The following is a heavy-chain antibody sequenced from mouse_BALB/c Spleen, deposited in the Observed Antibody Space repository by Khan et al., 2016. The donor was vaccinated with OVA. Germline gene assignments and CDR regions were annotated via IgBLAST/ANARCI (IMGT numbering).Heavy chain of an antibody. Sequence: VQLQQSGAELAKPGASVKMSCKASGYTFTAYWIHWVKQRPGQGLEWIGDIDPSTGYTEYNQKFKDKATLTTDKSSSTDYMQLSRLTSEDSAVYYGGRRGLYGFFAYWGQGTLVTVSA. J-gene: IGHJ3*01. V-gene: IGHV1-7*01. D-gene: IGHD2-2*01. CDR1: GYTFTAYW. CDR3: GRRGLYGFFAY. CDR2: IDPSTGYT.